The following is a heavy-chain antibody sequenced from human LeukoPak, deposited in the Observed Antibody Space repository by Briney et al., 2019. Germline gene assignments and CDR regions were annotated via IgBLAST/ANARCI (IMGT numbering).Heavy chain of an antibody. D-gene: IGHD2-2*01. CDR1: GGSFNGYY. CDR3: ARGLRRGIVVPAALGY. J-gene: IGHJ4*02. Sequence: SETLSLTCAVYGGSFNGYYWSWIRQPPGKGLEWIGEINHSGSTNYNPSLKSRVTISVDTSKNQFSLKLSSVTAADTAVYYCARGLRRGIVVPAALGYWGQGTLVTVSS. CDR2: INHSGST. V-gene: IGHV4-34*01.